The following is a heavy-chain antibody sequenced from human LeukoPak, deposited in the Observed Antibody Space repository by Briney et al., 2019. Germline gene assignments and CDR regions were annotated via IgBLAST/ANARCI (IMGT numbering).Heavy chain of an antibody. CDR2: IKEDGSNT. V-gene: IGHV3-7*01. CDR3: ARDRAYSSFDY. J-gene: IGHJ4*02. CDR1: GFTFSSAW. Sequence: GGSLRLSCAASGFTFSSAWMDWVRQASGKGLEWVAKIKEDGSNTYYGDSVKGRFTISRDNAKNSLYLQMNNLRAEDTAVYFCARDRAYSSFDYWGRGTLVTVSS. D-gene: IGHD6-19*01.